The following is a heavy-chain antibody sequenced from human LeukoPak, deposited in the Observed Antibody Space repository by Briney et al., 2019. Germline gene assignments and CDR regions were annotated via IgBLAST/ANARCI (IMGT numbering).Heavy chain of an antibody. Sequence: SVTVSCKASGYSLTCYGISWVRQAPGQGLEWMGGIIPIFGTANYAQKFQGRVTITANESTSTAYMELSSLRSEDTAVYYCARDGLSAVHGVATIYYYGMDVWGQGTTVTVSS. D-gene: IGHD5-12*01. CDR3: ARDGLSAVHGVATIYYYGMDV. CDR1: GYSLTCYG. V-gene: IGHV1-69*13. J-gene: IGHJ6*02. CDR2: IIPIFGTA.